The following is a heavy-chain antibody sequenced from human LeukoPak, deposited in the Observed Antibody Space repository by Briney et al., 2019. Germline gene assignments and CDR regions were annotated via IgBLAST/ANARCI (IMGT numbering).Heavy chain of an antibody. V-gene: IGHV1-69*04. D-gene: IGHD4-11*01. CDR1: GGTFSSYT. CDR3: ARESPDLDYSCDY. Sequence: ASVKVSCKASGGTFSSYTISWVRQAPGQGLEWMGRIIPILGIANYAQKFQGRVTITADKSTSTAYMELSSLRSDDTAVYYCARESPDLDYSCDYWGQGTLVTVSS. CDR2: IIPILGIA. J-gene: IGHJ4*02.